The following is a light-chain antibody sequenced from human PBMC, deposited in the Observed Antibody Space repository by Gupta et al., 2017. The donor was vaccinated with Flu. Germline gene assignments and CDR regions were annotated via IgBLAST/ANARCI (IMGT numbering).Light chain of an antibody. Sequence: SISVWASQTVSNYLSWYQQKPGQAPKFLIYSASSRESGVPDRFSGSGSGTAFTLTISSLQAEDVAIYYCQQCYSPSWTFGQGTKVDIK. CDR1: ISVWASQTVSNY. CDR2: SAS. J-gene: IGKJ1*01. V-gene: IGKV4-1*01. CDR3: QQCYSPSWT.